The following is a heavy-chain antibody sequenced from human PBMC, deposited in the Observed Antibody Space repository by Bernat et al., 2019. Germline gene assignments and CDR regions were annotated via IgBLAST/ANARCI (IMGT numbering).Heavy chain of an antibody. V-gene: IGHV3-23*01. D-gene: IGHD6-13*01. CDR3: ATYSSSWYAHDAFDI. Sequence: EVQLLESGGGLVQPGGSLRLSCAASGFTFSSYAMSWVRQAPGKGLEWVSAISGSGGSTYYADSVKGRFTISRDNSKNMLYLQMNSLRAEDTAVYYCATYSSSWYAHDAFDIWGQGTMVTVSS. CDR2: ISGSGGST. CDR1: GFTFSSYA. J-gene: IGHJ3*02.